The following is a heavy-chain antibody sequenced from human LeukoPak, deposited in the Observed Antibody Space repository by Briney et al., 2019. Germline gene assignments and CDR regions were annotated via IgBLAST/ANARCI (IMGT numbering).Heavy chain of an antibody. CDR1: GGSFSGSY. D-gene: IGHD6-13*01. J-gene: IGHJ2*01. V-gene: IGHV4-34*01. CDR2: INHSGGT. Sequence: PSETLSLTCAVYGGSFSGSYWSWIRQPPGKGLEWIGEINHSGGTNYNPSLKSRVTISVDRSKNQFSLKLSSVTAADTAVYYCARRESSSWYEDWYFDLWGRGTLVTVSS. CDR3: ARRESSSWYEDWYFDL.